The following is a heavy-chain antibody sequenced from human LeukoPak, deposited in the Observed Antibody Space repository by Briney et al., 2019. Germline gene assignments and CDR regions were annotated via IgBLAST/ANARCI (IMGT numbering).Heavy chain of an antibody. CDR1: GFTFSSYG. V-gene: IGHV3-33*08. CDR2: IWYDGSNK. J-gene: IGHJ4*02. Sequence: GGSLRLSCAASGFTFSSYGMHWVRQAPGKGLEWVAVIWYDGSNKYYADSVKGRFTISRDNSKNTLYLQMNSLRAEDTTVYYCAAHHGELGYFDYWGQGTLVTVSS. D-gene: IGHD1-26*01. CDR3: AAHHGELGYFDY.